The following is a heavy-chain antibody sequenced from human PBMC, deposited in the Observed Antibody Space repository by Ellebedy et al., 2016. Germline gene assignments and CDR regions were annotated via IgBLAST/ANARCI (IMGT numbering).Heavy chain of an antibody. CDR1: GYSFTSYA. D-gene: IGHD5-12*01. CDR3: AALSHESFDTDYFPEDFRH. CDR2: INAGNGNT. J-gene: IGHJ1*01. V-gene: IGHV1-3*01. Sequence: ASVKVSCKASGYSFTSYAIHWVRQAPGQRLEWMGWINAGNGNTKYSQKFQGRVTLTEDTSTDTAYMEVSSLRFEDTAVYYCAALSHESFDTDYFPEDFRHWGQGTLVTVPS.